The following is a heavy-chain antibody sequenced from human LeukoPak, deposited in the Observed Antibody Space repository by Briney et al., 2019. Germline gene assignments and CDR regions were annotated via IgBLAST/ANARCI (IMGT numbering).Heavy chain of an antibody. Sequence: RASVKVSCKSSGYTFTSYGISWVRQAPGQGLEWMGWISAYNGNTNYAQKLQGRVTMTTDTSTSTAYMELRSLRSDDTAVYYCARAFGTMVREFSVEGWFDPWGQGTPVTVSS. CDR3: ARAFGTMVREFSVEGWFDP. CDR2: ISAYNGNT. V-gene: IGHV1-18*01. CDR1: GYTFTSYG. D-gene: IGHD3-10*01. J-gene: IGHJ5*02.